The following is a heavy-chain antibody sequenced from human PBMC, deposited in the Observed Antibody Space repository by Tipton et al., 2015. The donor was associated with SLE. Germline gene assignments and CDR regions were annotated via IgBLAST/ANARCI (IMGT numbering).Heavy chain of an antibody. J-gene: IGHJ4*02. Sequence: TLSLTCAVYGGSFSSYYWSWIRQPPGKGLEWIGYIYYSGSTNYNPSLKSRVTISVDTSKNQFSLKLSSVTAADTVVYYCAVYSSSWGSFDYWGQGTLVTVSS. CDR2: IYYSGST. CDR1: GGSFSSYY. V-gene: IGHV4-59*01. CDR3: AVYSSSWGSFDY. D-gene: IGHD6-6*01.